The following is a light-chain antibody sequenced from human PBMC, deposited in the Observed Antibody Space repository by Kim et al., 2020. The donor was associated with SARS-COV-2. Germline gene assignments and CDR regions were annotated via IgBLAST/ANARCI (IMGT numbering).Light chain of an antibody. CDR3: QVWDSRTVV. V-gene: IGLV3-9*01. J-gene: IGLJ3*02. CDR2: RDD. CDR1: KIGTKN. Sequence: SYELTQPLSVSVALGQTANITCGADKIGTKNVHWYQQRPGQAPLLVMFRDDNRPSGIPERFSGSNSRSAATLTISRAQAEDEADYYCQVWDSRTVVFGRG.